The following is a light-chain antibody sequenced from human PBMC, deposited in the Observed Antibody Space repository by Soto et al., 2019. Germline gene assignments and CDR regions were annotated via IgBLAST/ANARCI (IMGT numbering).Light chain of an antibody. J-gene: IGKJ1*01. Sequence: DIQMTQSPSSLSASVGDGVTITCRASQSIKSYLNWFQQKPGKAPKLLIYAASSLQSGVPSRFSGGGSGTDFTLTISSLQPEDFATYYCQQTYSTPRTFGQGTKVEIK. CDR2: AAS. CDR3: QQTYSTPRT. V-gene: IGKV1-39*01. CDR1: QSIKSY.